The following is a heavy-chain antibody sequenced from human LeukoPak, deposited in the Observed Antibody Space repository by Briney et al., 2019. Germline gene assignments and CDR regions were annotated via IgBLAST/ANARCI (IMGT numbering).Heavy chain of an antibody. CDR2: ISGSGGST. CDR3: AKSDCGGDCHLLDY. J-gene: IGHJ4*02. CDR1: GFTFSSYA. V-gene: IGHV3-23*01. D-gene: IGHD2-21*02. Sequence: PGGSLRLSCAASGFTFSSYAMSWVRQAPGKGLEWVSGISGSGGSTYYADSVKGRFTISRDNSKNTLYLQMNSLRAEDTAVYYCAKSDCGGDCHLLDYWGQGTLVTVSP.